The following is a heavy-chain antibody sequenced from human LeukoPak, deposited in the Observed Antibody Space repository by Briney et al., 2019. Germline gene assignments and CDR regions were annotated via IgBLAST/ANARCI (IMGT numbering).Heavy chain of an antibody. CDR1: GGSISSGGYY. Sequence: SETLSLTCTVSGGSISSGGYYWSWIRQHPGKGLEWIGYIYYSGSTYYNPSLKSRVTISVDTSKNQFSLKLSSVTAADTAVYYCARVHEGSYYFRWFDPWGQGTLVTVSS. J-gene: IGHJ5*02. CDR3: ARVHEGSYYFRWFDP. CDR2: IYYSGST. D-gene: IGHD1-26*01. V-gene: IGHV4-31*03.